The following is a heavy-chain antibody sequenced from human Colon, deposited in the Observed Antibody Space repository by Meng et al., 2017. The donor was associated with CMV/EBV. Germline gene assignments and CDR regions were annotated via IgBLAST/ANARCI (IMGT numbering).Heavy chain of an antibody. CDR3: ATVVRFPVGGHYYYHGMDV. V-gene: IGHV3-48*03. Sequence: GGSLRLSCAASGFSFGSYEMNWVRQAPGKGLEWVSYISSSGSTIHYADSVKGRFTTSRDNVKNSLYLHMNSLRAEDTAVYYCATVVRFPVGGHYYYHGMDVWGQGTTVTVSS. CDR2: ISSSGSTI. J-gene: IGHJ6*02. CDR1: GFSFGSYE. D-gene: IGHD2-21*01.